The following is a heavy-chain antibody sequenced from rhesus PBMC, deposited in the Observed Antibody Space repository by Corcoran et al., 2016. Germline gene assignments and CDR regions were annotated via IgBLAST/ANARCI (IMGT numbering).Heavy chain of an antibody. V-gene: IGHV4-127*01. J-gene: IGHJ4*01. CDR1: CYSISRGSA. D-gene: IGHD2-39*01. Sequence: QVQLQESGPGLSKPSETLSLPCAFSCYSISRGSAWTWVRQPPGKGLEWIGFIGGDTGSTYYNPSLKSRVTISKDTSTNQFSLRLTSVTAADTALYYCVRVDRRAVIIDYWGQGVLVTVSS. CDR3: VRVDRRAVIIDY. CDR2: IGGDTGST.